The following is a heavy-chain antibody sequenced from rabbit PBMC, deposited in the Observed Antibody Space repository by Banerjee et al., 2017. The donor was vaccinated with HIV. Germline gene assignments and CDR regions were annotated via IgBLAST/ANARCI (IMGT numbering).Heavy chain of an antibody. V-gene: IGHV1S40*01. CDR2: IVTDSIGGT. J-gene: IGHJ4*01. Sequence: QSLEESGGDLVKPGASLTLTCTASGFSFSSSGYMCWVRQAPGKGLEWIACIVTDSIGGTWYASWAKGRFTISKTSSTTVTLQMTSLTAADTATYFCARDLLRVSSMWGPGTLVTVS. CDR3: ARDLLRVSSM. CDR1: GFSFSSSGY. D-gene: IGHD1-1*01.